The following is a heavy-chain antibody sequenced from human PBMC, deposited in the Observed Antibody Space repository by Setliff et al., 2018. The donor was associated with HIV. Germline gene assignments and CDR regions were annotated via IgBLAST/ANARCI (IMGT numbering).Heavy chain of an antibody. V-gene: IGHV4-4*07. CDR3: ARGLGGGFSLDAFDI. Sequence: PSETLSLTCTVSGGSVSSFYWSWIRQPAEKGLEWIGRIYTRGSTNSNPSLKGRVTMSVDTSKNHFSLKLSSVTAADTAIYYCARGLGGGFSLDAFDICGRGTMVTVSS. CDR1: GGSVSSFY. CDR2: IYTRGST. D-gene: IGHD2-15*01. J-gene: IGHJ3*02.